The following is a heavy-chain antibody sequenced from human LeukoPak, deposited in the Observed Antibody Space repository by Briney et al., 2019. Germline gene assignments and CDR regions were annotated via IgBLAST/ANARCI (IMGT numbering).Heavy chain of an antibody. Sequence: GRPLRLSCAASGFTFDDYAMHWVRQAPGKGLEWVSGISWNSGSIGYADSVKGRFTISRDNAKNFLYLQMNSLRAEDMALYYCAKDGTIFGVVNAFDIWGQGTMVTVSS. CDR2: ISWNSGSI. J-gene: IGHJ3*02. D-gene: IGHD3-3*01. V-gene: IGHV3-9*03. CDR3: AKDGTIFGVVNAFDI. CDR1: GFTFDDYA.